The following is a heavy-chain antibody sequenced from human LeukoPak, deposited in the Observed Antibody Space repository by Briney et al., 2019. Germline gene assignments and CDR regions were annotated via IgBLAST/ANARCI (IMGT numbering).Heavy chain of an antibody. CDR2: VIPAFAAA. J-gene: IGHJ4*02. D-gene: IGHD2-15*01. Sequence: SVKVSCEASGGGFSTYTFSWVRQAPGQGLEWMGGVIPAFAAANYAQKFQGRVTITADESTSTAYMEVSSLTSEDTAVYYCARESATTHFDYWGQGTLVTVSS. V-gene: IGHV1-69*13. CDR3: ARESATTHFDY. CDR1: GGGFSTYT.